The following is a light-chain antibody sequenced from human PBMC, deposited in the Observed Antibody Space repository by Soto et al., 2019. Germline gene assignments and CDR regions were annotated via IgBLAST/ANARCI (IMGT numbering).Light chain of an antibody. CDR3: QQYYSSPST. CDR1: QSVSSSY. J-gene: IGKJ4*01. CDR2: GAS. V-gene: IGKV3-20*01. Sequence: EIVLTQSPGTLSLSPGERATLSCSASQSVSSSYLAWYQQKPGNAPRLLNYGASSRATGIPDGFSGSGSGTDFTINISRLEPEYFVVYYCQQYYSSPSTFGGGTKVESK.